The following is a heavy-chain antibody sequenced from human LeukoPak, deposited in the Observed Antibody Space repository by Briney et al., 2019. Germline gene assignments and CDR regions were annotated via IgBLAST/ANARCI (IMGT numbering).Heavy chain of an antibody. CDR1: GFTFSSYA. D-gene: IGHD6-6*01. V-gene: IGHV3-23*01. CDR3: AKATGAARPSNFDY. Sequence: GGSLRLSCAASGFTFSSYAMSWVRQTPGKGLEWVSAISGSGGSTYYADSVKGRFTISRDNSKNTLYLQMNSLRAEGTAVYYCAKATGAARPSNFDYWGQGTLVTVSS. CDR2: ISGSGGST. J-gene: IGHJ4*02.